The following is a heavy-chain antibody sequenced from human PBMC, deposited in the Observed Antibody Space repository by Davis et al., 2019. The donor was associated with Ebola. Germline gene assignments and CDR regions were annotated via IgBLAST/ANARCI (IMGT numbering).Heavy chain of an antibody. V-gene: IGHV3-23*01. D-gene: IGHD6-19*01. CDR2: ISGSGGDP. J-gene: IGHJ6*04. CDR3: AKRATVKVAGANYYNAMDV. Sequence: PGGSLRLSCEASGFTFSDAYMNWIRQAPGKGLEWVSRISGSGGDPHYADSVKGRFTISRDNSKNTLYLQMNSLRAEDTAVFYCAKRATVKVAGANYYNAMDVWGKGTTVTVSS. CDR1: GFTFSDAY.